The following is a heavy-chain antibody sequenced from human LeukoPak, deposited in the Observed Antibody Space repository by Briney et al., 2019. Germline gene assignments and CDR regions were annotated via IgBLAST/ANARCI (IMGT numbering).Heavy chain of an antibody. D-gene: IGHD5-24*01. CDR3: AKEGRSLQTY. Sequence: GGPLRLSCAASGFMFSSNWMSWVRLAPGKRLEWVANIKEDGTETYYVDSVKGRFTISRDNAKNSLYLQMNSLRVEDTAVYYCAKEGRSLQTYWGQGTLVTVSS. J-gene: IGHJ4*02. CDR2: IKEDGTET. V-gene: IGHV3-7*03. CDR1: GFMFSSNW.